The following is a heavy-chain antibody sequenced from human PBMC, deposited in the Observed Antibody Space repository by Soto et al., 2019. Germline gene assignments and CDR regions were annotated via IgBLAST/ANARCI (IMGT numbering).Heavy chain of an antibody. CDR3: ARGFVETAMAFDY. CDR1: GASINSGGSF. CDR2: IHYSGST. D-gene: IGHD5-18*01. J-gene: IGHJ4*02. V-gene: IGHV4-31*03. Sequence: QVQLQESGPGLVKPSQTLSLACSVSGASINSGGSFWSWIRQLPGKGLEWIGYIHYSGSTYCNPSLKSRVVMSMDTSKNDFSLKLSSVTAADTAVFYCARGFVETAMAFDYWGQGALVTVSS.